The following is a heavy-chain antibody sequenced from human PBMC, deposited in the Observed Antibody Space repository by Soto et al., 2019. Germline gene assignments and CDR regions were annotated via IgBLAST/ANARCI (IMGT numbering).Heavy chain of an antibody. V-gene: IGHV3-66*01. CDR2: IYSGGST. D-gene: IGHD6-6*01. Sequence: GGSLRLSCAASGFTVSSNYMSWVRQAPGKGLDWVSVIYSGGSTYYADSVKRRFTISRDNSKNTLYLQMNSLRAEDTAVYYCAREASSSIDYYYYYYMDVWGKGTTVTVSS. CDR1: GFTVSSNY. CDR3: AREASSSIDYYYYYYMDV. J-gene: IGHJ6*03.